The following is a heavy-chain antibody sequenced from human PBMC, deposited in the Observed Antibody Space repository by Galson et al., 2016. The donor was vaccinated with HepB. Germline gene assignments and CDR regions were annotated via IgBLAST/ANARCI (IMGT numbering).Heavy chain of an antibody. D-gene: IGHD2-8*02. CDR3: ARLYCTGGFCPPRFDS. J-gene: IGHJ4*02. CDR2: IKQDGSEK. V-gene: IGHV3-7*03. Sequence: SLRLSCAASGFTFNNHWMSWVRQAPGRGLEWVANIKQDGSEKYYVDSVKGRFTMTTDTSTSTGYMELRSLRSDDTAVYYCARLYCTGGFCPPRFDSWGQGTLVTVSS. CDR1: GFTFNNHW.